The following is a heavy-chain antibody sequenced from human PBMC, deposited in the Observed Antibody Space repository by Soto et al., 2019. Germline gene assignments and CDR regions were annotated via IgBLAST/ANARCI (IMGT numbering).Heavy chain of an antibody. J-gene: IGHJ6*02. Sequence: PGGSLRLSCAASGFTFSSDGMHWVRQAPGKGLEWVAVIWYDGSNKYYADSVKGRFTISRDNSKNTLYLQMNSLRAEDTAVYYCARDIGVTTVPTGVNYHYYGMDVWGQGTTVTVSS. CDR2: IWYDGSNK. V-gene: IGHV3-33*01. CDR3: ARDIGVTTVPTGVNYHYYGMDV. D-gene: IGHD4-4*01. CDR1: GFTFSSDG.